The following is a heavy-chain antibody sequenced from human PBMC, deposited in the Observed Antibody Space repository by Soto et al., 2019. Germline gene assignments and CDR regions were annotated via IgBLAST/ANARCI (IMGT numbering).Heavy chain of an antibody. CDR2: ISYDGSNK. CDR1: GFTFSSYA. Sequence: GGSLRLSCAASGFTFSSYAMHWVRQAPGKGLEWVAVISYDGSNKYYADSVKGRFTISRDNSKNTLYLQMNSLRAEDPAVYYCARDRSLRFLELKYYFDYWGQGTLVTVSS. J-gene: IGHJ4*02. V-gene: IGHV3-30-3*01. D-gene: IGHD3-3*01. CDR3: ARDRSLRFLELKYYFDY.